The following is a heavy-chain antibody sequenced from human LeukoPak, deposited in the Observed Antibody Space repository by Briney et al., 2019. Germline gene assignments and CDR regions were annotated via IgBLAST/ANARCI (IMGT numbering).Heavy chain of an antibody. CDR1: GFSFSSYG. V-gene: IGHV3-30*18. D-gene: IGHD3-3*01. Sequence: GGSLRLSCAASGFSFSSYGMHWVRQAPGKGLEWVAVISYDGSNKYYADSVKGRFTISRDNSKNTVYLQMNSLRAEDTAVYLCAKDPDFGGYYYGMDVWGQGTTVTVSS. CDR3: AKDPDFGGYYYGMDV. J-gene: IGHJ6*02. CDR2: ISYDGSNK.